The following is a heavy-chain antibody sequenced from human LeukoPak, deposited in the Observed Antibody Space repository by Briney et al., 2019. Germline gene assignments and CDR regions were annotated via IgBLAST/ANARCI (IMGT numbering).Heavy chain of an antibody. CDR1: GGSLSIYY. CDR3: ATDSGTWGEVMFDP. CDR2: IYTSGST. J-gene: IGHJ5*02. V-gene: IGHV4-4*07. Sequence: SETLSLTCTVSGGSLSIYYRSWVRQPAGKGLEWVGRIYTSGSTTYNPSLKSRVTISVDTPKNQFSLKLSSVTAADTAVYYCATDSGTWGEVMFDPWGQGTLVTVSS. D-gene: IGHD3-16*01.